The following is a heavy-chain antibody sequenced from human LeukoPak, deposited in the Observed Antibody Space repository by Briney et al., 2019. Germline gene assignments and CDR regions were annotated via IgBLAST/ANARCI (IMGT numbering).Heavy chain of an antibody. CDR3: ARLRYSGYDFPSYAFDI. Sequence: SQTLSLTCAISGDSVSSNSAAWNWIRQSPSRGLEWLGRTYYRSKWYNDYAVSVKSRITINPDTSKNQFSLKLSSVTAADAAVYYCARLRYSGYDFPSYAFDIWGQGTMVTVSS. CDR2: TYYRSKWYN. V-gene: IGHV6-1*01. CDR1: GDSVSSNSAA. D-gene: IGHD5-12*01. J-gene: IGHJ3*02.